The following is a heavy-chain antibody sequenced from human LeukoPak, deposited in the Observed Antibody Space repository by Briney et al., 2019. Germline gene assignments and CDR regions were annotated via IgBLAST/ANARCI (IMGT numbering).Heavy chain of an antibody. CDR2: ISAYNGNT. V-gene: IGHV1-18*01. CDR3: ARDLRGSYGL. J-gene: IGHJ4*02. CDR1: GYTFTSYG. D-gene: IGHD1-26*01. Sequence: GGSLRLSCAASGYTFTSYGISWVRQAPGQGLEWMGWISAYNGNTNYAQRLQGRVTMTTDTSTSTAYMELRSLRSDDTAVYYCARDLRGSYGLWGQGTLVTVSS.